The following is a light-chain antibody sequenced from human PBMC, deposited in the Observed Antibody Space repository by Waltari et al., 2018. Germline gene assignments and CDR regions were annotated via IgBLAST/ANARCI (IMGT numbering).Light chain of an antibody. CDR2: DTS. Sequence: EIVLTQSPDTLSLSPGEGATLSCRASQSVSSNQLAWYQQKPGQAPRLLIYDTSTRATGIPDRFTGSGSGTYFTLIISRLDPEDFAVYYCHHYGTSPRPLGQGTKVEI. CDR1: QSVSSNQ. CDR3: HHYGTSPRP. V-gene: IGKV3-20*01. J-gene: IGKJ1*01.